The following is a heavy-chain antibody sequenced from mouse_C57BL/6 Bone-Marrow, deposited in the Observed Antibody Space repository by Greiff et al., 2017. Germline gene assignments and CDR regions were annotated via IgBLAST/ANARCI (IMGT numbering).Heavy chain of an antibody. CDR1: GYTFTSYW. CDR2: IDPSDSYT. Sequence: VQLQQSGAELVKPGASVKLSCKASGYTFTSYWMQWVKQRPGQGLEWIGEIDPSDSYTNYNQKFKGKATLTVDTSSSTAYMQLSSLTSEDSAVYYCASGVTGYYFDYWGQGTTLTVSS. CDR3: ASGVTGYYFDY. J-gene: IGHJ2*01. V-gene: IGHV1-50*01. D-gene: IGHD4-1*01.